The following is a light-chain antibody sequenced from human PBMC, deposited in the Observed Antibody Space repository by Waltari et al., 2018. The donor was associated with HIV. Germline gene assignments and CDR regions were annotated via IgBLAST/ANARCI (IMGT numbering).Light chain of an antibody. Sequence: IVLAQFPPSLPVNAGEPASISCLSNQSLLHSNEYTDLTWFLQTPGQSPRLLIYLGSNRASGVPDRFSGGGSGTNFTLKIRRVEADDVGVYYCMQGLQTPFTLGPGTKVDI. CDR2: LGS. V-gene: IGKV2-28*01. CDR1: QSLLHSNEYTD. CDR3: MQGLQTPFT. J-gene: IGKJ3*01.